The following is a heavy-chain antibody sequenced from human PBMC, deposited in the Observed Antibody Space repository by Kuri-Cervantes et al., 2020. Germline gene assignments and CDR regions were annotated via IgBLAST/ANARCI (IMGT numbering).Heavy chain of an antibody. V-gene: IGHV1-2*02. Sequence: ASVKVSCKASGYTFTGYYMHWVRQAPGQGLEWMGWINPNSGGTNYAQKFQGRVTMTRDTSTSTVYMELSSLRSEDTAVYYCARDPPTRVGATPHDAFDIWGQGTMVTVSS. CDR1: GYTFTGYY. D-gene: IGHD1-26*01. CDR2: INPNSGGT. J-gene: IGHJ3*02. CDR3: ARDPPTRVGATPHDAFDI.